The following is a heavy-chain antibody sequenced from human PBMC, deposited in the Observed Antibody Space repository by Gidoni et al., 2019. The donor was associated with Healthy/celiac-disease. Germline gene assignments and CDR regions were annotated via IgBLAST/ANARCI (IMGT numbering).Heavy chain of an antibody. CDR1: GGSISRVSYY. D-gene: IGHD6-19*01. J-gene: IGHJ5*02. CDR2: IYYSGST. Sequence: QLQLQESGPGLVKPSETLSLTCTVSGGSISRVSYYWGWIRQPPGKGREWIGSIYYSGSTYYNPSLKSRVTISVDTSKNQFSLKLSSVTAADTAVYYCARPTYSSGRGWFDPWGQGTLVTVSS. CDR3: ARPTYSSGRGWFDP. V-gene: IGHV4-39*01.